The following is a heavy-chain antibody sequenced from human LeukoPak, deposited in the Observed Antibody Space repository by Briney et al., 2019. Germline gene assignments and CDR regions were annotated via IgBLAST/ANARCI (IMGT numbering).Heavy chain of an antibody. D-gene: IGHD5/OR15-5a*01. CDR2: IYYSGST. Sequence: PSETLSLTCTVSGGSISSYYWSWIRQPPGKGLEWIGYIYYSGSTNYNPSLKSRVTISVDTSKNQFSLKLSSVTAADTAVYYCARIGLRGKWNSYYYYMDVWGKGTTVTVSS. J-gene: IGHJ6*03. V-gene: IGHV4-59*12. CDR1: GGSISSYY. CDR3: ARIGLRGKWNSYYYYMDV.